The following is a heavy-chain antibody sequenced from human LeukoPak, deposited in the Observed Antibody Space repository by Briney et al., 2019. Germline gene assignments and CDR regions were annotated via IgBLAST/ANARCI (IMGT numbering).Heavy chain of an antibody. D-gene: IGHD5-18*01. V-gene: IGHV3-30*04. CDR2: ISYDGGNK. J-gene: IGHJ4*02. CDR3: ARGVQLTFDY. Sequence: PGGSLRLSCAASGFTFSSYVMHWVRQAPGKGLEWVAVISYDGGNKYYADSVKGRFTISRDNSKNTLYLQMNSLRAEDTAVYYCARGVQLTFDYWGQGTLVTVSS. CDR1: GFTFSSYV.